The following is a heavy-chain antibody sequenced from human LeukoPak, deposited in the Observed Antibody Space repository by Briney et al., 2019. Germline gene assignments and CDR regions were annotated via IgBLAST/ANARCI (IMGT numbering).Heavy chain of an antibody. D-gene: IGHD6-13*01. J-gene: IGHJ4*02. CDR1: GFTFSSYD. CDR3: AKDERDSSNWYFDQ. V-gene: IGHV3-30*02. Sequence: GGSLRLSCAASGFTFSSYDMHWVRQAPGKGLEWVAFIRSDGSIKYYADSVKGRFTISRDNSKDTLYLQMNSLRAEDTAVYYCAKDERDSSNWYFDQWGQGTLVTVSS. CDR2: IRSDGSIK.